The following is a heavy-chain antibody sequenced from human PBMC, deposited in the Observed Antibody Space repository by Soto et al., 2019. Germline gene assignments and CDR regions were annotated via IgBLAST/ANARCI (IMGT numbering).Heavy chain of an antibody. V-gene: IGHV1-2*02. CDR2: INAHSGGT. Sequence: ASVKVSCKASGFSFTGYYIHWLRQAPGQGLEWMGWINAHSGGTEYAQKFQGRVTLTKNTLYLQMNSLRAEDTAVYYCAKGEPIAARPRQFDYWGQGTLVTVSS. CDR1: GFSFTGYY. CDR3: AKGEPIAARPRQFDY. D-gene: IGHD6-6*01. J-gene: IGHJ4*02.